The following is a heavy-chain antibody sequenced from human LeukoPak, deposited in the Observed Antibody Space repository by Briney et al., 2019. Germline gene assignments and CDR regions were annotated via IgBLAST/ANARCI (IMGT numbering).Heavy chain of an antibody. V-gene: IGHV4-59*12. Sequence: SETLSLTCTVSGGSTSNFYWSWIRQPPGKGLEWIGYIYYSGSTNYNPSLKSRVTISVDTSKNQFSLKLSSVTAADTAVYYCARGTMTTVTYYFDYWGQGTLVTVSS. CDR3: ARGTMTTVTYYFDY. CDR1: GGSTSNFY. D-gene: IGHD4-17*01. CDR2: IYYSGST. J-gene: IGHJ4*02.